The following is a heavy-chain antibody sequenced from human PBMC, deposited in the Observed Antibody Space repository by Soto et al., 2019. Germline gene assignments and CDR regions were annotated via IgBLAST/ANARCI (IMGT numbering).Heavy chain of an antibody. CDR1: GYTFIDYY. D-gene: IGHD3-10*01. V-gene: IGHV1-2*02. Sequence: QVQLVQSGAEVKKPGASVKVSCKASGYTFIDYYIHWVRQAPGQGLEWMGWISPRSGGTNYAQKFQGRVTITSDTSIATAYMELTSLTSDDTAVYFCTKKAGGPFPFDPWGQGTRVTVSS. CDR2: ISPRSGGT. J-gene: IGHJ5*02. CDR3: TKKAGGPFPFDP.